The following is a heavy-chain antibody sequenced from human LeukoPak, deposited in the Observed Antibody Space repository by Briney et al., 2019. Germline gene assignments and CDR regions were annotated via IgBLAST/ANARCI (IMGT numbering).Heavy chain of an antibody. CDR1: EDTFTRHY. J-gene: IGHJ4*02. CDR2: INPHDNSI. Sequence: GASVKVSCKASEDTFTRHYIHWVRQAPGQGLEWIGLINPHDNSIDYTQKLRGRVTVTRDRSTSTVYMELSSLRSDDTAVYYCAREGGSYKHFDDWGQGSLVTVSS. D-gene: IGHD3-10*01. CDR3: AREGGSYKHFDD. V-gene: IGHV1-46*04.